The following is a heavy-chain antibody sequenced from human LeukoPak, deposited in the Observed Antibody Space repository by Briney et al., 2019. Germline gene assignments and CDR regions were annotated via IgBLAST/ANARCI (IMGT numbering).Heavy chain of an antibody. CDR1: GFTFSRYA. Sequence: PGESLRLSCAAPGFTFSRYAMSWVRQAPGKGLEWVSAISDSGGSTNYADSVKGRFTISRDNSKNTLYLQMNSLRAEDTAIYYCAKDYRDSSGAYYYMDVWGKGTTVTVSS. J-gene: IGHJ6*03. V-gene: IGHV3-23*01. D-gene: IGHD3-22*01. CDR3: AKDYRDSSGAYYYMDV. CDR2: ISDSGGST.